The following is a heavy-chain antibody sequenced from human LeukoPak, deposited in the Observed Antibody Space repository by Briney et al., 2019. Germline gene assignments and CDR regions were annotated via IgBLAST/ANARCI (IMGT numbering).Heavy chain of an antibody. CDR1: GFTFTNYW. J-gene: IGHJ4*02. D-gene: IGHD1-1*01. CDR2: INQDGGTE. CDR3: ARHTLWRFDY. Sequence: GGSRRLSCAAYGFTFTNYWLTWVRQVPGKGLEWVANINQDGGTEYYVDSMKGRFTISRDNAKNLVYLQINSLRAEDTAVYFCARHTLWRFDYWGQGALVTVSS. V-gene: IGHV3-7*01.